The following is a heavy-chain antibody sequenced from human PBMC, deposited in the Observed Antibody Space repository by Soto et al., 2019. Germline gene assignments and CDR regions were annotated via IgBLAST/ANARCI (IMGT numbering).Heavy chain of an antibody. V-gene: IGHV6-1*01. D-gene: IGHD6-13*01. Sequence: SQTLSLTCAISGDSVSSNSAAWNWIRQSPSRGLEWLGRTYYRSKWYNDYAVSVKSRITINPDTSKNRFSLQLNSVTPEDTAVYYCARDRGPIAAAGRWTKDWFDPWGQGTLVTVSS. CDR2: TYYRSKWYN. CDR3: ARDRGPIAAAGRWTKDWFDP. CDR1: GDSVSSNSAA. J-gene: IGHJ5*02.